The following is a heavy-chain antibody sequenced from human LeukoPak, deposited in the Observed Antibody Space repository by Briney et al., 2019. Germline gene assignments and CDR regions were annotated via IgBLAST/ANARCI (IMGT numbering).Heavy chain of an antibody. D-gene: IGHD6-19*01. Sequence: GGSLRLSCAVSGFSISDYWMTWVRQAPGKGLECVANIKGDGSDKNYVDSVKGRFTISRDNAKNSLYLQMNSLRVEDTAVYYCVRQAGVSWGQGTLVTVSS. CDR2: IKGDGSDK. J-gene: IGHJ5*01. CDR3: VRQAGVS. CDR1: GFSISDYW. V-gene: IGHV3-7*01.